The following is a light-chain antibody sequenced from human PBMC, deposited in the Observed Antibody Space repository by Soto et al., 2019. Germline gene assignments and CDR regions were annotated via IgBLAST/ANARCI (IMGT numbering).Light chain of an antibody. J-gene: IGKJ1*01. V-gene: IGKV3-11*01. Sequence: EIVLTQSPATLSLSPGERATLSCRASQSVSSYLAWYQQKPGQAPRLLIYDASNRATGIPARCSGSESGTDFNLPISSLEPEDFAVYYCQRRSNWPPWTFGQGTKVEIK. CDR3: QRRSNWPPWT. CDR2: DAS. CDR1: QSVSSY.